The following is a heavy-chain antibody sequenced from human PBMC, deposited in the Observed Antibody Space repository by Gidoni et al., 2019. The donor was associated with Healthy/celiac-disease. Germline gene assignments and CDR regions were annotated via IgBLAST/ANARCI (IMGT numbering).Heavy chain of an antibody. Sequence: EVQLVASGGGLFQPGGSLRLSYAASGFTFSSYWMRWVRQAPGKGLEWVANIKQDGSEKYYVDSVKGRFTSSRDNAKNSLYLQMNSLRAEDTAVYYCARDAGRPPYGYSGYGGTYYFDYWGQGTLVTVSS. CDR3: ARDAGRPPYGYSGYGGTYYFDY. J-gene: IGHJ4*02. CDR1: GFTFSSYW. D-gene: IGHD5-12*01. CDR2: IKQDGSEK. V-gene: IGHV3-7*01.